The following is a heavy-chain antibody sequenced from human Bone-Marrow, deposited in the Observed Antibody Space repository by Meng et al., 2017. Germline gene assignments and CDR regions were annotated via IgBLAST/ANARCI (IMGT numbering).Heavy chain of an antibody. D-gene: IGHD1-26*01. CDR2: INPNSGGT. CDR1: GYTFTGYY. CDR3: ARDLASGSYDN. V-gene: IGHV1-2*02. J-gene: IGHJ4*02. Sequence: ASVKVSCKASGYTFTGYYVHWVRQAPGQGLEWMGWINPNSGGTNYAQKFQGRVTMTRDTSISTAYMELGRLRSDDTAVYYCARDLASGSYDNWGQGTLVTVSS.